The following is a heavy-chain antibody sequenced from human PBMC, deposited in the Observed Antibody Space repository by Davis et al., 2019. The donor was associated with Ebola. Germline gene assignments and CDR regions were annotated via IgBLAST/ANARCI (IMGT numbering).Heavy chain of an antibody. CDR2: IGTAGDT. Sequence: PGGSLRLSCAASGVTFSRYDMHWVRQPTGKGLEWVSAIGTAGDTYYPDSVKGRFTISRENAKNSLYLQMNSLRSDDTAVYYCAKAAFRGYEYGGDALDIWGRGTMVTVSS. CDR3: AKAAFRGYEYGGDALDI. D-gene: IGHD5-12*01. V-gene: IGHV3-13*01. CDR1: GVTFSRYD. J-gene: IGHJ3*02.